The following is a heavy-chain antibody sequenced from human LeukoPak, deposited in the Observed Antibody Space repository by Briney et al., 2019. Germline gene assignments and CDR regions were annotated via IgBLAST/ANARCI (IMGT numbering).Heavy chain of an antibody. J-gene: IGHJ5*02. CDR2: INGSSSDT. V-gene: IGHV3-11*03. CDR1: GFTFSDYY. CDR3: ARRGTTYCTVDSCHPNWFDP. D-gene: IGHD2-15*01. Sequence: GGSLRLSCSASGFTFSDYYMTWIRQAPGRGLEWISYINGSSSDTKYADSVKGRFTISRDNAKNSVYLLMNSLRAEDTAVYYCARRGTTYCTVDSCHPNWFDPWGQGTLVTVSS.